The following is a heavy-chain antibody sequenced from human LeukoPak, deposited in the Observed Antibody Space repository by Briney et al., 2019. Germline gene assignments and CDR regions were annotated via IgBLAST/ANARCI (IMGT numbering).Heavy chain of an antibody. CDR1: GFTLKIYP. V-gene: IGHV3-30*04. D-gene: IGHD6-6*01. J-gene: IGHJ3*02. CDR3: AREGVQPTVDAFDI. Sequence: NPGGSLRLSCAASGFTLKIYPMHWVRQAPGKGLEWLSVISHDGSDKNNADSVKGRFIISRDNSKNTIYLQLNSLRPEDTAMYYCAREGVQPTVDAFDIWGLGTMVIVSS. CDR2: ISHDGSDK.